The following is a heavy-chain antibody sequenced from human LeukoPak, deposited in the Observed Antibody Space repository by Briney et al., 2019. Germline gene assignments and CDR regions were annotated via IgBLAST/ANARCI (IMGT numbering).Heavy chain of an antibody. V-gene: IGHV3-48*02. CDR3: ARDLGGCDSNFDS. Sequence: GGSLRLSCAASGFTFSSYSMNWVRQAPGKGLEWVSYISSSSDIKYYAGSVRGRFTISRDNAKKSLYLQMNSLRDEDTAVYFCARDLGGCDSNFDSWGQGTLVTVSS. CDR2: ISSSSDIK. D-gene: IGHD5-12*01. J-gene: IGHJ4*02. CDR1: GFTFSSYS.